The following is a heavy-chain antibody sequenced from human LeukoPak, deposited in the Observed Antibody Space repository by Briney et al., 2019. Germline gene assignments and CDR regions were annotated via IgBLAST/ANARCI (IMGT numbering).Heavy chain of an antibody. V-gene: IGHV3-48*03. CDR2: ITISGSNI. D-gene: IGHD3-10*01. CDR1: GVSFRTYE. J-gene: IGHJ3*02. Sequence: PGGSLRLSCAASGVSFRTYEMNWVRQAPGKGLEWASFITISGSNIYYADSVKGRFTISRDNAKSSLYLQMNSLRAEDTAIYYCARSLQGRFDIWGQGTMVTVSS. CDR3: ARSLQGRFDI.